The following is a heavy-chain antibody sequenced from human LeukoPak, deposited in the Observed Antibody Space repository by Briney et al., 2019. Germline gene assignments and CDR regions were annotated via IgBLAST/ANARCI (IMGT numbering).Heavy chain of an antibody. CDR1: GFTFSNYA. V-gene: IGHV3-23*01. CDR3: ARAAENYGGRFDS. Sequence: GGSLRLSCAASGFTFSNYAMSWVGQAPGKGVEGVSGISAGGGSTYYADSVKGGFTISRDNAKKSLYLQMNSLRPEDTAVYYCARAAENYGGRFDSWGQGTLVTVSS. CDR2: ISAGGGST. D-gene: IGHD3-16*01. J-gene: IGHJ4*02.